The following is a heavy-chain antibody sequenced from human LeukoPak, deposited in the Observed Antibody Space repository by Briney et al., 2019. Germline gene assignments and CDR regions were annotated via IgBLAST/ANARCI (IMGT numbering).Heavy chain of an antibody. CDR3: ARSGPPEYLDY. CDR1: GGSISSYY. J-gene: IGHJ4*02. V-gene: IGHV4-59*01. CDR2: IYYTGST. D-gene: IGHD1-1*01. Sequence: PSETLSLTCTVSGGSISSYYWSWIRQPPGKGLEWIGYIYYTGSTNYNSSLKSRVTISVDTSKNHFSLNLRSVTAGDTAVYYCARSGPPEYLDYWGQGTPVTVSS.